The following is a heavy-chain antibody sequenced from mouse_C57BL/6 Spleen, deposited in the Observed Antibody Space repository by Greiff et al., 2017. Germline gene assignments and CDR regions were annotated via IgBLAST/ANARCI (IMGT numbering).Heavy chain of an antibody. CDR1: GFTFSSYA. Sequence: EVKVVESGGGLVKPGGSLKLSCAASGFTFSSYAMSWVRQTPEKRLEWVATISDGGSYTYYPDNVKGRFTISRDNAKNNLYLQMSHLKSEDTAMYYCARRYYGGWYFDVWGTGTTVTVSS. D-gene: IGHD1-1*01. V-gene: IGHV5-4*03. CDR3: ARRYYGGWYFDV. J-gene: IGHJ1*03. CDR2: ISDGGSYT.